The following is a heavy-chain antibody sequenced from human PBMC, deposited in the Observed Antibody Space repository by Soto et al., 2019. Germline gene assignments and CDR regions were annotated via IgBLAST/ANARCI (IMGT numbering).Heavy chain of an antibody. CDR3: ARGPYSSSSGVPGLRSWFDP. J-gene: IGHJ5*02. Sequence: EVQLVESGGGLVKPGGSLRLSCAASGFTFSSYSMNWVRQAPGKGLEWVSSISSSSSYIYYADSVKGRFTISRDNDKNSLYLQMNSLRAEDTAVYYCARGPYSSSSGVPGLRSWFDPWGQGTLVTVSS. D-gene: IGHD6-6*01. CDR1: GFTFSSYS. V-gene: IGHV3-21*01. CDR2: ISSSSSYI.